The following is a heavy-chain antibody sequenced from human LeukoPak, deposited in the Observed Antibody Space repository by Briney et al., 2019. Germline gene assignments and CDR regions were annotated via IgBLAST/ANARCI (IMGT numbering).Heavy chain of an antibody. CDR2: INHSGST. Sequence: SETLSLTCAVYGGSFSGYYWSWIRQPPGKGLEWIGEINHSGSTNYNPSLKSRVTISVDTSKNQFSLKLSSVTAADTAVYYCARGPGDSSGYYCVYWGQGTLVTVPS. CDR3: ARGPGDSSGYYCVY. CDR1: GGSFSGYY. V-gene: IGHV4-34*01. D-gene: IGHD3-22*01. J-gene: IGHJ4*02.